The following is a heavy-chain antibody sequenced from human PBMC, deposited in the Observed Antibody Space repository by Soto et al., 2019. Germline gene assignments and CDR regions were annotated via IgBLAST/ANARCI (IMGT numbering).Heavy chain of an antibody. V-gene: IGHV4-39*02. Sequence: SETLSLTCAFAGGSISTSGYYLGWISQPPGMGLEWIGSLSYTGSSKTYYNPSLKSRVTISGDTSKNHFSGELSSVNAADTAIYYCARRPYSSSSGGYDYWGQGTLVTVSS. J-gene: IGHJ4*02. D-gene: IGHD6-6*01. CDR1: GGSISTSGYY. CDR3: ARRPYSSSSGGYDY. CDR2: LSYTGSSKT.